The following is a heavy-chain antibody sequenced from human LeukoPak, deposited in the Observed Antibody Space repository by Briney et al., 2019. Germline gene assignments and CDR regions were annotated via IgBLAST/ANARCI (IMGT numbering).Heavy chain of an antibody. J-gene: IGHJ4*02. V-gene: IGHV3-7*01. CDR1: GCTFSSYW. Sequence: PGGSLRLSCAASGCTFSSYWVTWVRQAPGKGLEWVANIKPDGSGKYYVDSVKGRFTISRDNAKNSLYLQMNSLRAEDTAVYYCARQVGDSSGYYYPDYWGQGTLVTVSS. CDR2: IKPDGSGK. CDR3: ARQVGDSSGYYYPDY. D-gene: IGHD3-22*01.